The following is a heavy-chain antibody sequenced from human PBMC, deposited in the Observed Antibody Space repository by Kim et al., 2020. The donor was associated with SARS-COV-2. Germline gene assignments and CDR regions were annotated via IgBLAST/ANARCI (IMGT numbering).Heavy chain of an antibody. J-gene: IGHJ4*02. Sequence: SETLSLTCTVSGGSISHDYWSWIRQSPEKGLEWIGLIHSSGTIRYNPSLGGRVTMVVDTSKSQFSLKLTSVTAADTAVYYCVRGGSSGASGPLDYWGQGILVTVSS. CDR3: VRGGSSGASGPLDY. CDR2: IHSSGTI. V-gene: IGHV4-59*01. D-gene: IGHD3-22*01. CDR1: GGSISHDY.